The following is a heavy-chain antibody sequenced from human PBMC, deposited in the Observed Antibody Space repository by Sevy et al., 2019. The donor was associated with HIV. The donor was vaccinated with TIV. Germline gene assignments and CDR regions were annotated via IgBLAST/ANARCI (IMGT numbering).Heavy chain of an antibody. CDR1: GFTFSSYS. V-gene: IGHV3-21*01. CDR2: ISSSSGYI. J-gene: IGHJ3*02. CDR3: ARSPDYGGNSGAFDI. D-gene: IGHD4-17*01. Sequence: GGSLRLSCAASGFTFSSYSMNWVRQAPGKGLEWVSSISSSSGYIYYADSVKGRFTISRDNAKNSLYLQMNSLRAEDTAVYYCARSPDYGGNSGAFDIWGQGTMVTVSS.